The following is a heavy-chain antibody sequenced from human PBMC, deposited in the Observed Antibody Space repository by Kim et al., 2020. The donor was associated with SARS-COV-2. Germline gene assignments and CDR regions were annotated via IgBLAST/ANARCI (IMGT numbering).Heavy chain of an antibody. V-gene: IGHV3-21*01. J-gene: IGHJ4*02. CDR3: ARWGSSSWYVNY. CDR2: ISSSSSYI. CDR1: GFTFSSYS. D-gene: IGHD6-13*01. Sequence: GGSLRLSCAASGFTFSSYSMNWVRQAPGKGLEWVSSISSSSSYIYYADSVKGRFTISRDNAKNSLYLQMNSLRAEDTAVYYCARWGSSSWYVNYWGQGTLVTVSS.